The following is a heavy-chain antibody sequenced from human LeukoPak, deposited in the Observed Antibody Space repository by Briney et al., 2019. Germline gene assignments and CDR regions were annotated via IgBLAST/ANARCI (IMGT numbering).Heavy chain of an antibody. Sequence: PGGSLRLSCAASGFTFSSYAMHWVRQAPGKGLEWVAVISYDGSNKYYADSVKGRFTISRDNSKNTLYLQMNSLRAEDTAVYYCARGIWFGDHRGQGTLVTVSS. D-gene: IGHD3-10*01. CDR1: GFTFSSYA. V-gene: IGHV3-30*04. CDR2: ISYDGSNK. J-gene: IGHJ4*02. CDR3: ARGIWFGDH.